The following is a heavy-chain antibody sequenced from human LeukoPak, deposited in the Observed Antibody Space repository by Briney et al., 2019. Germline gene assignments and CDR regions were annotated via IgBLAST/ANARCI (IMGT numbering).Heavy chain of an antibody. V-gene: IGHV3-23*01. CDR3: AKGPPNSGNYYVASWFDP. J-gene: IGHJ5*02. Sequence: PGGSLRLSCAASGFTFSNYAMTWVRQAPGKGLEWVSAISDSGGSAYYADSVKGRFTISRDNSKNTLYLQVNSLGADDTAVYYCAKGPPNSGNYYVASWFDPWGQGTLVTVSS. CDR2: ISDSGGSA. D-gene: IGHD1-26*01. CDR1: GFTFSNYA.